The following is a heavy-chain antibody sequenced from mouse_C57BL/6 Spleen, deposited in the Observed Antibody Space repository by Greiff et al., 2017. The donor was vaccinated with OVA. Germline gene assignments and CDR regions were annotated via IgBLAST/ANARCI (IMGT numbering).Heavy chain of an antibody. Sequence: VQLQQSGAELVKPGASVKMSCKASGYTFTSYWITWVKQRPGQGLEWIGDIYPGSGSTNYNEKFKSKATLTVDTSSSTAYMQLSSLTSEDSAVYYCARRGGIYYGSSYAMDYWGQGTSVTVSS. CDR2: IYPGSGST. CDR1: GYTFTSYW. J-gene: IGHJ4*01. CDR3: ARRGGIYYGSSYAMDY. D-gene: IGHD1-1*01. V-gene: IGHV1-55*01.